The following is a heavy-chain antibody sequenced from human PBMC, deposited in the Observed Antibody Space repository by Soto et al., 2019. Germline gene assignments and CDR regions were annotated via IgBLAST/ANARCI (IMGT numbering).Heavy chain of an antibody. V-gene: IGHV3-11*01. D-gene: IGHD2-2*01. Sequence: GGSLRLSCAASGFTFSDYYMSWIRQAPGKGLEWVSYISSSGSTIYYADSVKGRFTISRDNAKNSLYLQMNSLRAEDTAVYYCGYALNYYYYIDVWGKGTTVTVSS. J-gene: IGHJ6*03. CDR1: GFTFSDYY. CDR2: ISSSGSTI. CDR3: GYALNYYYYIDV.